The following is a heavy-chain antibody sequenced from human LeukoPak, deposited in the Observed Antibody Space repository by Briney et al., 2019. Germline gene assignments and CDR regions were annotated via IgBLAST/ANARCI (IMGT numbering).Heavy chain of an antibody. J-gene: IGHJ4*02. V-gene: IGHV3-23*01. Sequence: GGSLRLSCAASGFTFSNYGMSWVRQAPGKGLEWVSGISGSGASTYDADSVKGRFTISRDNSKNTLYLQMNSLRAEDTAVYYCAKFVDDVVVVPAAYFDYWGQGTLVIVSS. CDR1: GFTFSNYG. CDR2: ISGSGAST. D-gene: IGHD2-2*01. CDR3: AKFVDDVVVVPAAYFDY.